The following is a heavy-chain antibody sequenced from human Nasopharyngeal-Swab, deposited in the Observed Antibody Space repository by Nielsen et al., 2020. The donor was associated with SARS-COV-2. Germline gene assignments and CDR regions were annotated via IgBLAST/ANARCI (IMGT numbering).Heavy chain of an antibody. V-gene: IGHV4-31*03. CDR3: ARSTSSGSYYSWHYYGMDV. CDR2: IYYSGST. CDR1: GGSISSGGYY. D-gene: IGHD3-10*01. J-gene: IGHJ6*02. Sequence: LSLTCTVSGGSISSGGYYWSWIRQHPGKGLEWIGYIYYSGSTYYNPSLKSRVTISVDTSKNQFSLKLSSVTAADTAVYYCARSTSSGSYYSWHYYGMDVWGQGTTVTVSS.